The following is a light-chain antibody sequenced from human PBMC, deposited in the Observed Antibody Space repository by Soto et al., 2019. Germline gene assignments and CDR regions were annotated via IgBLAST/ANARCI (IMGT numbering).Light chain of an antibody. CDR3: QQSYSTPWT. V-gene: IGKV1-39*01. CDR2: AAS. CDR1: QSISSY. Sequence: DIQMTQSPSSLSASVGDRVTNTCRASQSISSYLNWYQQKPGKAPKLLIYAASSLQSGVPSRFSGSGSGTDFTLTISSLQPEDFATYYCQQSYSTPWTFGQGTNVEIK. J-gene: IGKJ1*01.